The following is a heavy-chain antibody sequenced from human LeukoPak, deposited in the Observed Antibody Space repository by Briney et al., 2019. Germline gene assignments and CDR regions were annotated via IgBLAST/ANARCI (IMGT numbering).Heavy chain of an antibody. CDR3: AKDESDSSGSFDY. D-gene: IGHD3-22*01. CDR2: IYSGGST. CDR1: GFTVSSNY. Sequence: GGSLRPSCAASGFTVSSNYMSWVRQAPGKGLEWVSVIYSGGSTYYADSVKGRFTISRDNSKNTLYLQMNSLRAEDTAVYYCAKDESDSSGSFDYWGQGTLVTVSS. J-gene: IGHJ4*02. V-gene: IGHV3-53*05.